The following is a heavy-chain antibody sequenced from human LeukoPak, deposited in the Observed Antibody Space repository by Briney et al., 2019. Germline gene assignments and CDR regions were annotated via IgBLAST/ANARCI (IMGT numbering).Heavy chain of an antibody. Sequence: GGSLRLSCAASGFTFSSYARSWVRQAPGKGLEWVSAISGSGGSAYYADSVKGRFTISRDNSKNTLYLQMNSLRAEDTAVYYCAKDRTYDSSGYADYWGQGTLVTVSS. CDR2: ISGSGGSA. J-gene: IGHJ4*02. V-gene: IGHV3-23*01. CDR3: AKDRTYDSSGYADY. CDR1: GFTFSSYA. D-gene: IGHD3-22*01.